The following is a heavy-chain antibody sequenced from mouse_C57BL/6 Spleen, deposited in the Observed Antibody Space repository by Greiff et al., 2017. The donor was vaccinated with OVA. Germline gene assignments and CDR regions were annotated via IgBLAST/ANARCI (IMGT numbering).Heavy chain of an antibody. J-gene: IGHJ1*03. V-gene: IGHV5-4*01. D-gene: IGHD2-3*01. Sequence: EVQLVESGGGLVKPGGSLKLSCAASGFTFSSYAMSWVRQTPEKRLEWVATISDGGSYTYYPDNVKGRFTISRDNAKNNLYLQMSHLKSEDTAMYYCARDDERYFDVWGTGTTVTVSS. CDR3: ARDDERYFDV. CDR2: ISDGGSYT. CDR1: GFTFSSYA.